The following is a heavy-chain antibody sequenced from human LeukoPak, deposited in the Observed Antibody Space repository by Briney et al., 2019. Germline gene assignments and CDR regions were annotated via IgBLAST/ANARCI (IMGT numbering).Heavy chain of an antibody. D-gene: IGHD5-18*01. Sequence: SVKVSCKASGGTFSSYTISWVRQAPGQGLEWMGRIIPILGIANYAQKFQGRVTITADKSTSAAYMELSSLRSEDTAVYYCARVSVSYGYFDYWGQGTLVTVSS. CDR3: ARVSVSYGYFDY. J-gene: IGHJ4*02. CDR2: IIPILGIA. V-gene: IGHV1-69*02. CDR1: GGTFSSYT.